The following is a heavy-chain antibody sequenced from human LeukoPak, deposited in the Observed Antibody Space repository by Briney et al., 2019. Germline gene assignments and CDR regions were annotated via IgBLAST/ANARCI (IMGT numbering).Heavy chain of an antibody. CDR1: GYSFTSYW. J-gene: IGHJ4*02. V-gene: IGHV5-51*01. D-gene: IGHD6-13*01. CDR3: ARLSPIAAAGYEDY. CDR2: IYPGDSDT. Sequence: SGESLKISCKGSGYSFTSYWIAWVRQMPGKGLEWMGIIYPGDSDTRYSPSFQGQVTISADKSISTAYLQWSSLKASDTAMYYCARLSPIAAAGYEDYWGQGTLVTVSS.